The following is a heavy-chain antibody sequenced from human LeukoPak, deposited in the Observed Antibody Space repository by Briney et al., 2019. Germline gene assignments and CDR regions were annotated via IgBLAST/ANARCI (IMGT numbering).Heavy chain of an antibody. D-gene: IGHD3-10*01. CDR1: GFTFSSYG. CDR2: IRYDGSNK. CDR3: AKIVGTYSTFYYYMDV. Sequence: PGGSLRLSCAASGFTFSSYGMHWVRQAPGKGLEWVAFIRYDGSNKYYADSVKGRFTISRDNSKNTLYLQMNSLRPEDTAVYYCAKIVGTYSTFYYYMDVWGKGTTVTVSS. J-gene: IGHJ6*03. V-gene: IGHV3-30*02.